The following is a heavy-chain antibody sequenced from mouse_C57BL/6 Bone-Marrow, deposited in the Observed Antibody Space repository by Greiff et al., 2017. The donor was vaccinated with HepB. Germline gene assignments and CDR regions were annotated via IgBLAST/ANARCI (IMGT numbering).Heavy chain of an antibody. CDR1: GYTFTSYW. V-gene: IGHV1-50*01. J-gene: IGHJ3*01. D-gene: IGHD2-2*01. Sequence: QVHVKQPGAELVKPGASVKLSCKASGYTFTSYWMQWVKQRPGQGLEWIGEIDPSDSYTNYNQKFKGKATLTVDTSSSTAYMQLSSLTSEDSAVYYCARGGLWLRREAWFAYWGQGTLVTVSA. CDR3: ARGGLWLRREAWFAY. CDR2: IDPSDSYT.